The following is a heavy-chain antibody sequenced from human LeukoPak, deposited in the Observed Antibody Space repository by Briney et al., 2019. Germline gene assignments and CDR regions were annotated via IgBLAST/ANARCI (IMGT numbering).Heavy chain of an antibody. CDR2: INHNGNVN. V-gene: IGHV3-7*03. CDR1: GFTFSSYW. CDR3: VRVLGGAGGY. J-gene: IGHJ4*02. Sequence: GGSLRLSCAASGFTFSSYWMNWARQAPGKGLEWVASINHNGNVNYYVDSVKGRFTISRDNAKNSLYLQMNSLRAEDTAVYYCVRVLGGAGGYWGQGTLVAVSS. D-gene: IGHD1-26*01.